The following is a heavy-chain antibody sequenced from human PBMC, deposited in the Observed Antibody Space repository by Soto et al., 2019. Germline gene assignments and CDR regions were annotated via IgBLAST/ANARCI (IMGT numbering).Heavy chain of an antibody. J-gene: IGHJ5*02. V-gene: IGHV3-48*03. CDR2: ISSSGSTI. CDR3: ARARTIAAAVHWFDP. Sequence: GGSLRLSCAASGFTFSSYEMNWVRQAPGKGLGWVSYISSSGSTIYYADSVKGRFTISRDNAKNSLYLQMNSLRAEDTAVYYCARARTIAAAVHWFDPWGQGTLVTVSS. D-gene: IGHD6-25*01. CDR1: GFTFSSYE.